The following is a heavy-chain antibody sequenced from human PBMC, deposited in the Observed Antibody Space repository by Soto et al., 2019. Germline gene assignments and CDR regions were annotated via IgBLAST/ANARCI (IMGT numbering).Heavy chain of an antibody. CDR2: ISAYNGNT. CDR3: ARDLPPVDY. CDR1: GYTFSSYH. J-gene: IGHJ4*02. Sequence: QIQLVQSGAEVKKPGASVKVSCKASGYTFSSYHITWVRQAPGQGLEWMGWISAYNGNTNYAQNPKGRVTMTTRPSTSTAYMELRSLRSDDTAVYYCARDLPPVDYWGQGTLVTVSS. V-gene: IGHV1-18*01.